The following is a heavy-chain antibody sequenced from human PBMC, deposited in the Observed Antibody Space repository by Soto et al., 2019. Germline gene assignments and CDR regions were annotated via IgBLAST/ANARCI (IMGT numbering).Heavy chain of an antibody. J-gene: IGHJ3*02. CDR2: IYWNDDK. CDR1: GISLSTSGVG. D-gene: IGHD6-6*01. V-gene: IGHV2-5*01. Sequence: QITLKGSGPTLVKPTQTLTLTCTLSGISLSTSGVGLGWIRQTPGKALEWLALIYWNDDKHYNPSLKTRLTLTKDTSKNQAVLTMTNMDPVDTATYYCARGLATLPVFAFDIWDQGTVVTVSP. CDR3: ARGLATLPVFAFDI.